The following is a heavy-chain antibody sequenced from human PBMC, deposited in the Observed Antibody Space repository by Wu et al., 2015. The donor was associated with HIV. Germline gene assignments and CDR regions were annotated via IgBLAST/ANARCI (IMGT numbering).Heavy chain of an antibody. D-gene: IGHD1-20*01. Sequence: QVQLVQSGAEVKKPGASVKVSCKASGYTFINYDINWVRQATGQGLEWMGWMNPNDGKTDILQKFQGRVTITADESTSTAYMELSSLRSEDTAVYYCARSVGYNWNDAYYWGQGTLVTVSS. CDR1: GYTFINYD. CDR2: MNPNDGKT. V-gene: IGHV1-8*03. CDR3: ARSVGYNWNDAYY. J-gene: IGHJ4*02.